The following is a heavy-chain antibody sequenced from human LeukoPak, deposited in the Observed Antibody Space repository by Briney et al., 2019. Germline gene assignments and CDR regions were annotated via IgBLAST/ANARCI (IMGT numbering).Heavy chain of an antibody. CDR2: INPDGSET. V-gene: IGHV3-7*01. CDR3: AGSRVAVTDTLDP. CDR1: GFAFNSYW. D-gene: IGHD6-19*01. Sequence: GGSLRLSCAASGFAFNSYWMSWVRQDPGKGLEWVANINPDGSETRCVDSVKGRFTVSRDNAGNSLFLQVNSLRVEDTAVYYCAGSRVAVTDTLDPWGQGTLVTVSP. J-gene: IGHJ5*02.